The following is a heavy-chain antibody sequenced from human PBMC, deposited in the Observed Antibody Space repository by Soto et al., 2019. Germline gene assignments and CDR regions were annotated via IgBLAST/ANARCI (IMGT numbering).Heavy chain of an antibody. J-gene: IGHJ6*02. CDR2: ISSNGGST. CDR3: ARDMVRGMDV. V-gene: IGHV3-64*01. CDR1: GFTFSSYA. Sequence: VVSLRLSSAASGFTFSSYAMHWVRQAPGKGLEYVSVISSNGGSTYYANSVKGRFTISRDNSKNTLYLQMGSLRAEDTAVYYCARDMVRGMDVWGQGTTVTVSS. D-gene: IGHD3-10*01.